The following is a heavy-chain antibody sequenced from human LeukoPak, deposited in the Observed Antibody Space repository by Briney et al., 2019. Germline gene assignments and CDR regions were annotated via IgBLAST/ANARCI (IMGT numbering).Heavy chain of an antibody. J-gene: IGHJ4*02. Sequence: GGSLRLSCAASGFTFSSYEMNWVRQAPGKGLEWVSYISSSGSTIYYADSVKGRFTISRDNAKNSLYLQMNSLRAEDTAVYYCARGWISDSFDYWGQGTLVTVSS. CDR1: GFTFSSYE. D-gene: IGHD5-12*01. CDR3: ARGWISDSFDY. CDR2: ISSSGSTI. V-gene: IGHV3-48*03.